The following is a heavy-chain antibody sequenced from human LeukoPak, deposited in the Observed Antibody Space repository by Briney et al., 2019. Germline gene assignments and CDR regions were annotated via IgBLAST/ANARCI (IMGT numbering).Heavy chain of an antibody. CDR2: INPNSGRT. J-gene: IGHJ5*02. V-gene: IGHV1-2*02. CDR3: ARTREYSSTWFFPPFDP. D-gene: IGHD6-13*01. CDR1: GYTFTGHY. Sequence: ASVKVSCKASGYTFTGHYMNWVRQAPGQGLEWMGWINPNSGRTNYAHNFQGRVTLTRDPSISTAYMELTGLTSNDTGVYYCARTREYSSTWFFPPFDPWGQGTLVTVSS.